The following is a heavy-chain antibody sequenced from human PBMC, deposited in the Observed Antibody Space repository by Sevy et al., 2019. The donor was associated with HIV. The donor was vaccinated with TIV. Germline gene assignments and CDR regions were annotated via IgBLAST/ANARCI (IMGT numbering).Heavy chain of an antibody. Sequence: GGSLRLSCAASGFTFSSYAIHWVRQAPGKGLEWVAVIWYDGSNKYYADSVKGRFTISRDNSKNTLHLQMKSLRAEDTAVYYCVRDDNDFWSGYYASENYYYGMDVWGQGTLVTVSS. V-gene: IGHV3-33*01. CDR1: GFTFSSYA. CDR2: IWYDGSNK. CDR3: VRDDNDFWSGYYASENYYYGMDV. D-gene: IGHD3-3*01. J-gene: IGHJ6*02.